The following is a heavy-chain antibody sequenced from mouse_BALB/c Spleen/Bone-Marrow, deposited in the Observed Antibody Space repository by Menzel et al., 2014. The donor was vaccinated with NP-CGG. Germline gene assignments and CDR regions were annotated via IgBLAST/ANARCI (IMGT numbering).Heavy chain of an antibody. CDR2: IRNKANGYTT. J-gene: IGHJ3*01. V-gene: IGHV7-3*02. CDR3: ATGWFAY. CDR1: GFTFTDYY. Sequence: EVQLVESGGGLVQPGGPLRLSCATSGFTFTDYYMSWVRQPPGKALEWLGFIRNKANGYTTEYSASVKGRFTISRDNSQSILYLQMNTLRAEDSATYYCATGWFAYWGQGTLVTVSA.